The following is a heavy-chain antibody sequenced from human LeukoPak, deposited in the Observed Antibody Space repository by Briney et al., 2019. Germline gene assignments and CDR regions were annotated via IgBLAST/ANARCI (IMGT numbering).Heavy chain of an antibody. CDR1: GYTFTNYY. V-gene: IGHV1-46*01. CDR3: ARDRSKKTLGY. Sequence: ASVRVSCKASGYTFTNYYMHWVRQAPGRALEWMGVINPTGGSTDYAQKFQGRVTMTRDMSTSTVYMELSSLRSEDTAVYYCARDRSKKTLGYWGQGTLVTVSS. CDR2: INPTGGST. J-gene: IGHJ4*02. D-gene: IGHD7-27*01.